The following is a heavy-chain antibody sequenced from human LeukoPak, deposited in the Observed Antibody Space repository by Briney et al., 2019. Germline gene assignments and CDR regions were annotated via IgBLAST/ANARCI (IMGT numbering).Heavy chain of an antibody. J-gene: IGHJ5*02. Sequence: SETLSLICTVSGGSISSGDYYWNWIRQPPGKGLEWIGYIYYSGSTYYNPSLKSRVTISVDTSKNQFSLKLSSVTAADTAVYYCARGTTLGNWFDPWGQGTLVTVSS. CDR1: GGSISSGDYY. D-gene: IGHD1-1*01. CDR2: IYYSGST. CDR3: ARGTTLGNWFDP. V-gene: IGHV4-30-4*01.